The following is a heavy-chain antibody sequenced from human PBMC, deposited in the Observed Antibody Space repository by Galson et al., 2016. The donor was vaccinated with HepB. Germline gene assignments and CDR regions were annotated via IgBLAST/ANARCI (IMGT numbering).Heavy chain of an antibody. CDR1: GFTVSNYY. CDR3: ARTSYRECTGTRCVNFRYYYYYMDV. V-gene: IGHV3-53*01. Sequence: SLRLSCAASGFTVSNYYMSWVRQAPGKGLEWVSVIFYGGTTYYADSVEGRFTISRDDSMNTLYLQVNSLTAEDTAVYFCARTSYRECTGTRCVNFRYYYYYMDVWGKGTTVTVSS. J-gene: IGHJ6*03. CDR2: IFYGGTT. D-gene: IGHD2-8*02.